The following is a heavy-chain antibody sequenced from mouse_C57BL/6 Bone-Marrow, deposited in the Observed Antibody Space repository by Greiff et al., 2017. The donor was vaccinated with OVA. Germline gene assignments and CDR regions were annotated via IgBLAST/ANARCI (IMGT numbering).Heavy chain of an antibody. V-gene: IGHV1-55*01. D-gene: IGHD2-3*01. CDR1: GYTFTSYW. Sequence: QVQLQQPGAELVQPGASVKLSCKASGYTFTSYWITWVKQRPGQGLEWIGDIYPGSGSTNYNEKFKSKATLTVDTSSSTAYMQLSSLTSEDSAVYYCARFYDGYYPSSAMDYWGQGTSVTVSS. J-gene: IGHJ4*01. CDR2: IYPGSGST. CDR3: ARFYDGYYPSSAMDY.